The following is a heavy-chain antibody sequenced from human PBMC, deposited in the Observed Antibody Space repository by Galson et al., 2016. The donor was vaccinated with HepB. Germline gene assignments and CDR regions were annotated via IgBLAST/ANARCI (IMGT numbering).Heavy chain of an antibody. CDR3: GRGSYGSWGSVWY. Sequence: SLRLSCAASGFTFSNYWMSWVRQAPGKGLEWLANIKYDGGDNYYVDSVKGRFTISRDNAKKSLYLQMNSLRAEDTAVYYCGRGSYGSWGSVWYWGQGTLVTVSS. CDR2: IKYDGGDN. D-gene: IGHD1-26*01. CDR1: GFTFSNYW. J-gene: IGHJ4*02. V-gene: IGHV3-7*01.